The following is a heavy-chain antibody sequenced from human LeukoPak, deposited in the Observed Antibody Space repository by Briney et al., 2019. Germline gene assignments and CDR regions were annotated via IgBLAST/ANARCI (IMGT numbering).Heavy chain of an antibody. CDR3: AKRSAVSSGYFDY. CDR1: GFTFIKYS. D-gene: IGHD6-19*01. Sequence: GGSLRLSCVASGFTFIKYSMTWVRQAPGKGLEWVSAITGSGAFTDYADSVKGRFTISRDNSKNTLYLQVNSLRAGDTAVYYCAKRSAVSSGYFDYWGQGTLVTVSS. V-gene: IGHV3-23*01. J-gene: IGHJ4*02. CDR2: ITGSGAFT.